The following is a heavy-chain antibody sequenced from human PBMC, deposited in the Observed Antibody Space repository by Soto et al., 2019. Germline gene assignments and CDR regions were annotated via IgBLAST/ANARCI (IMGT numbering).Heavy chain of an antibody. CDR2: ISYDGSNK. Sequence: QVQLVESGGGVVQPGRSLRLSCAASGFTFSNYGMHWVRQAPGKGLEWVAVISYDGSNKYYADFVKGRFTISRDNSKNTQYLQMNSLRAEDTAVYYGAKDGNEYSSGWYAPSLDYWGQGTLVTVSS. CDR3: AKDGNEYSSGWYAPSLDY. V-gene: IGHV3-30*18. CDR1: GFTFSNYG. D-gene: IGHD6-19*01. J-gene: IGHJ4*02.